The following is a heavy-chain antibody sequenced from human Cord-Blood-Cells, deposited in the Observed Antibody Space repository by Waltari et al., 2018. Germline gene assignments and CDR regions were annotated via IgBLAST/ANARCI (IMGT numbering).Heavy chain of an antibody. CDR2: IYYSGST. V-gene: IGHV4-59*01. J-gene: IGHJ6*02. CDR3: ARDRPITGTTFGYYYYGMDV. Sequence: QVQLQASGPGLVKSSATLSLTCTASGGSISSYYWSWIRQSPGKGLEWIGYIYYSGSTNYNPSLKSRVTISVDTSKNQFSLKLSSVTAADTAVYYCARDRPITGTTFGYYYYGMDVWGQGTTVTVSS. D-gene: IGHD1-20*01. CDR1: GGSISSYY.